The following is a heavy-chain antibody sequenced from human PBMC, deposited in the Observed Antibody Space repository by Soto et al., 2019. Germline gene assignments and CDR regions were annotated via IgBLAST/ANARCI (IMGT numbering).Heavy chain of an antibody. Sequence: EVQLLESGGGLVQPGGSLRLFCEASGFTFGNYAMTWVGQAPGRGLDGFSTITNSGSTYYGDTVRGRFTISRDNSKTTVYLQMNSLRAEDTAIYYCARTDKFNSQSSGWANRFDYWGQGTLVTVSS. CDR3: ARTDKFNSQSSGWANRFDY. V-gene: IGHV3-23*01. CDR1: GFTFGNYA. CDR2: ITNSGST. J-gene: IGHJ4*02. D-gene: IGHD6-19*01.